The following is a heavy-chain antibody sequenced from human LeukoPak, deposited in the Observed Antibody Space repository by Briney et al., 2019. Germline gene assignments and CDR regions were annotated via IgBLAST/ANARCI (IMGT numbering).Heavy chain of an antibody. CDR1: GGSISSSSYY. J-gene: IGHJ4*02. Sequence: MPSETLSLTCTVSGGSISSSSYYWGWIRQPPGKGLEWIGSIYYSGSTYYNPSLKSRVTISVDTSKNQFSLNLSSVTAADTAVFYCARRTGTYYYDSSGYSPWRYYFDYWGQGTLVTVSS. V-gene: IGHV4-39*07. D-gene: IGHD3-22*01. CDR2: IYYSGST. CDR3: ARRTGTYYYDSSGYSPWRYYFDY.